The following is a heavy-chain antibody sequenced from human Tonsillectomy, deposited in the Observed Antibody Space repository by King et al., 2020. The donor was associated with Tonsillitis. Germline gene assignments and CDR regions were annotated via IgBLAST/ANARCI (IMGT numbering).Heavy chain of an antibody. D-gene: IGHD3-3*01. CDR1: GFTFSSYA. CDR3: AHLYYEFWRGYTDDAFDF. CDR2: VSGSGGST. V-gene: IGHV3-23*04. Sequence: EVQLVESGGGLVQPGGSLRLSCAASGFTFSSYAMNWVRQAPGKGLEWVSGVSGSGGSTYYTDSVKGRFTISRDNSKNTLYLQMNSLRAEDTAVYYCAHLYYEFWRGYTDDAFDFWGQGTMVTVSA. J-gene: IGHJ3*01.